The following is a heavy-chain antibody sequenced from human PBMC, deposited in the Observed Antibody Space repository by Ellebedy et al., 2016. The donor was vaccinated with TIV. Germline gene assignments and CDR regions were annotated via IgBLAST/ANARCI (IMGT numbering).Heavy chain of an antibody. J-gene: IGHJ4*02. CDR2: IFYSGST. Sequence: SETLSLTCTVSGGSISNYYWSWIRQPPGKGLEWIGYIFYSGSTHYNPSLKSRVTISVDTSKNQFSLKLSSVTAADTAMYFCARTIAVACTFSFDYWGQGTLVTVSS. V-gene: IGHV4-59*01. CDR1: GGSISNYY. CDR3: ARTIAVACTFSFDY. D-gene: IGHD6-19*01.